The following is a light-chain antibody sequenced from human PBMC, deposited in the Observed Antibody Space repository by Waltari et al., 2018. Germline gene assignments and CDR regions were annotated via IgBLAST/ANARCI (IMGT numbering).Light chain of an antibody. Sequence: QSALTQPRSVSGSPGQSVAISCTGTSSDIGDYNYVSWYQQHPGKAPKLMIYDVTKRPSGVPAHFSGSNSGNTASLTISGLQAEDEADYYCCSYAGGFVYVFGTGTKVTVL. CDR1: SSDIGDYNY. CDR2: DVT. CDR3: CSYAGGFVYV. V-gene: IGLV2-11*01. J-gene: IGLJ1*01.